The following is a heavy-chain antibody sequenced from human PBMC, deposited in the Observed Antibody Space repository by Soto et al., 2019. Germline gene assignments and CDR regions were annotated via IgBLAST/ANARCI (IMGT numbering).Heavy chain of an antibody. D-gene: IGHD3-10*01. V-gene: IGHV3-33*01. CDR2: IWYDGSNK. J-gene: IGHJ4*02. Sequence: QVQLVESGGGVVQPGRSLRLSCAASAFSFSSYGMHWVRQAPDKGVEWVAVIWYDGSNKYYADSVKGRFTISRDNSKNTLYLQMNSLRAEDTAVYYCARYGNYGNTRSFDYWGQGTLVTVSS. CDR1: AFSFSSYG. CDR3: ARYGNYGNTRSFDY.